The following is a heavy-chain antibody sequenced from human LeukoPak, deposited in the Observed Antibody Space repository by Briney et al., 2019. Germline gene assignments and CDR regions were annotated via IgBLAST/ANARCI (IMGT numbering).Heavy chain of an antibody. Sequence: ASVKVSCKASGYTFTGYYMHWVRQAPGQGLEWMGWINPNSGGTNYAQKFQGRVTMTRDTSISTAYMELSRLRSDDTAVYYRARDLGIAARYFDYWGQGTLVTVSS. V-gene: IGHV1-2*02. J-gene: IGHJ4*02. CDR3: ARDLGIAARYFDY. CDR2: INPNSGGT. CDR1: GYTFTGYY. D-gene: IGHD6-6*01.